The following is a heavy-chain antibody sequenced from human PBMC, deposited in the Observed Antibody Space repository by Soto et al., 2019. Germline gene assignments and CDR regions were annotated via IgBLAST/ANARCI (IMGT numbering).Heavy chain of an antibody. D-gene: IGHD6-19*01. Sequence: QLQLQESGPGLVKPSETLSLTCTVSGGSISSSSYYWGWIRQPPGKGLEWIGSIYYSGSTYYNPSLKRRVTISVDTSKNQFSLKLSSVTAADTAVYYCARGIAVAIDAYYFDYWGQGTLVTVSS. CDR2: IYYSGST. CDR3: ARGIAVAIDAYYFDY. V-gene: IGHV4-39*01. J-gene: IGHJ4*02. CDR1: GGSISSSSYY.